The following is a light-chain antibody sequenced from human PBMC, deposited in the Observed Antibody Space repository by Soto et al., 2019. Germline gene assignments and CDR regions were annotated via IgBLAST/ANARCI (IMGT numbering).Light chain of an antibody. V-gene: IGLV4-69*01. CDR1: SGHSSYA. CDR3: QTWGTGIQV. CDR2: LNSDGSH. Sequence: QSVLTQSPSVSSSLGASVKLTCTLSSGHSSYAIAWHQQQPEKGPRYLMKLNSDGSHSKGDGIPDRFSGSSSGAERYLTISSLQSEDQADYYCQTWGTGIQVFGGGTKLTLL. J-gene: IGLJ2*01.